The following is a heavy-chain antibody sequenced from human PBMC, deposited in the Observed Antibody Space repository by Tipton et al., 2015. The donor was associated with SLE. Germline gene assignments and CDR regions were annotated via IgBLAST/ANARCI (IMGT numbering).Heavy chain of an antibody. V-gene: IGHV4-39*07. Sequence: LRLSCSVSGGSISSSPYFWGWIRQTPGKGLEWIGTVYYTGTTYYGPSLKSRVTISVDTSKNHFSLLLSAVTAADTAVYYCAGHPQLAYFDPWGPGTLVTVSS. CDR2: VYYTGTT. D-gene: IGHD3-9*01. J-gene: IGHJ4*02. CDR1: GGSISSSPYF. CDR3: AGHPQLAYFDP.